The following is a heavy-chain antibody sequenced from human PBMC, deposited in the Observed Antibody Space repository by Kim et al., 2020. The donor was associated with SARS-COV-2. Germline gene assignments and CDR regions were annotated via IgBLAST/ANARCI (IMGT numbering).Heavy chain of an antibody. D-gene: IGHD5-12*01. CDR3: ARDRATHYFDY. V-gene: IGHV3-30*01. J-gene: IGHJ4*02. CDR2: K. Sequence: KYYADSVKSRFTISGDNSKNTLYLQMNSLRAEDTAVYYCARDRATHYFDYWGQGTLVTVSS.